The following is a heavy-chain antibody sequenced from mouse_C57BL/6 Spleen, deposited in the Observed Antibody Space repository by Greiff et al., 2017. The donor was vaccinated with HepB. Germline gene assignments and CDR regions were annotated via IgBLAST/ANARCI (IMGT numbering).Heavy chain of an antibody. J-gene: IGHJ2*01. CDR1: GFTFSSYG. D-gene: IGHD1-1*01. Sequence: EVHLVESGGDLVKPGGSLKLSCAASGFTFSSYGMSWVRQTPDKRLEWVATISSGGSYTYYPDSVKGRFTISRDNAKNTLYLQMSSLKSEDTAMYCWARGGTVVAYYFDDWGQGTTLTVSS. V-gene: IGHV5-6*01. CDR3: ARGGTVVAYYFDD. CDR2: ISSGGSYT.